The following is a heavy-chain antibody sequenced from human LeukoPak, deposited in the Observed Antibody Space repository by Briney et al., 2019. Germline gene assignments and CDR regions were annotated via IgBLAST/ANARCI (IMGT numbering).Heavy chain of an antibody. CDR1: GYSISSGY. CDR2: IYHSGTT. J-gene: IGHJ5*02. D-gene: IGHD2-21*02. CDR3: ARDPAMTFNWFDP. V-gene: IGHV4-38-2*02. Sequence: SETLSLTCGVSGYSISSGYWAWIRQPPGKGLEWIASIYHSGTTYSNPSLQSRVTLSVDTSRNQFSLKLSAVTAADTAVYYCARDPAMTFNWFDPWGQATLVIVSS.